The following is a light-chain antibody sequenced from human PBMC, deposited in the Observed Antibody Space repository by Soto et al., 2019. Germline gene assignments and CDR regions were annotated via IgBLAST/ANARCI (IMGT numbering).Light chain of an antibody. CDR1: EDIGYS. Sequence: DIQMTQSPSSLSESVGARVTITCRASEDIGYSLGWFQQRPGKAPKSLIYAAATLQSGVPSKFSGSASGTHFTLTLSSLQPEDFGPSYCQQYNSDSRTFGQGTKVEIK. V-gene: IGKV1-16*02. J-gene: IGKJ1*01. CDR2: AAA. CDR3: QQYNSDSRT.